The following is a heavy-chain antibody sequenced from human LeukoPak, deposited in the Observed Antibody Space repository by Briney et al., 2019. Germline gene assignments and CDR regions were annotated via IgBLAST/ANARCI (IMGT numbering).Heavy chain of an antibody. D-gene: IGHD3-22*01. J-gene: IGHJ4*02. CDR1: GGTFSSYA. V-gene: IGHV1-69*05. Sequence: GASVNVSCKASGGTFSSYAISWVRQAPGQGLEWMGRIIPIFGTANYAQKFQSRVTITTEEYTSTAYMEQSSLRSEDTAVYYCARGDYYDSSGYDRHFDYWGQGTLVTVSS. CDR2: IIPIFGTA. CDR3: ARGDYYDSSGYDRHFDY.